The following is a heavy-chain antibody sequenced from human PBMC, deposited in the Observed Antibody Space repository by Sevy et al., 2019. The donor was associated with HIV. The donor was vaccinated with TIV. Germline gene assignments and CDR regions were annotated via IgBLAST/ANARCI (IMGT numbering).Heavy chain of an antibody. V-gene: IGHV3-48*01. J-gene: IGHJ6*02. Sequence: GGCLRLSCAASGFTFSSYSMNWVRQAPGKGLVWVSYISSSSSTIYYADSVKGRFTISRDNAKNSLYLQMNSLRAEDTAVYYCARDLFRAVAGGYYGMDVWGQGTTVTVSS. D-gene: IGHD6-19*01. CDR1: GFTFSSYS. CDR2: ISSSSSTI. CDR3: ARDLFRAVAGGYYGMDV.